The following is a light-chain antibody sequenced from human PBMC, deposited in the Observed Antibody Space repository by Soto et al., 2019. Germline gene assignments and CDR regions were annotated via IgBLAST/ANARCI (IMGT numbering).Light chain of an antibody. CDR3: QQLNSYPRT. V-gene: IGKV1-9*01. CDR2: AAS. CDR1: QVISSY. J-gene: IGKJ1*01. Sequence: DVQLTQSPSFLSASVGDRVTITCRASQVISSYLAWYQQKPGKAPKLLIFAASTLQTGVPSRFSGSRSGTEFTLTISSLQPEDFATYYCQQLNSYPRTFGQGTEVEIK.